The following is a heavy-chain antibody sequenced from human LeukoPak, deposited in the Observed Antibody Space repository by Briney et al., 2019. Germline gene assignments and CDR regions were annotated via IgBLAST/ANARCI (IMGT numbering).Heavy chain of an antibody. CDR1: GGSFSGYY. Sequence: SETLSLTCAVFGGSFSGYYWSWIRQPPGKGLEWIGEINHSGSTNYNPSLKSRVSISGDTSKNQFSLKLSSVTAADTAVYYCARRHHLLTGRFDYWGQGTLVTVSS. CDR2: INHSGST. CDR3: ARRHHLLTGRFDY. V-gene: IGHV4-34*01. D-gene: IGHD3-9*01. J-gene: IGHJ4*02.